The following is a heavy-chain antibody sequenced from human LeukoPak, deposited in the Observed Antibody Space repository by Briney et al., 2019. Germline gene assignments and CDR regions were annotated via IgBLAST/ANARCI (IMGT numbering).Heavy chain of an antibody. J-gene: IGHJ4*02. CDR1: GGSISSYY. CDR2: IYYSGST. Sequence: PSETLSLTCTVSGGSISSYYWSWIRQPAGKGLEWIGDIYYSGSTNYIPSLKSRVTISVDTSKNQFSLKLSPVTAADTAVYYCARVGVDYSGNIIKYFFDYWGQGTLVTVSS. CDR3: ARVGVDYSGNIIKYFFDY. V-gene: IGHV4-59*01. D-gene: IGHD4-23*01.